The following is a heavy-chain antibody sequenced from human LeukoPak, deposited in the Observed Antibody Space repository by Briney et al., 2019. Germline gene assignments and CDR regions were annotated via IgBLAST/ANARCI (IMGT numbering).Heavy chain of an antibody. CDR2: MSYDGSDN. D-gene: IGHD5-24*01. Sequence: GGSLRLSCAASGFTFSSYTMHWVRQAPGKGLEWVAVMSYDGSDNYYADSVKGRFTIARDNSRTTVYLQMNSLRAEDTAVYYCARGSRWLQLGPFDYWGQGTLVTVSS. J-gene: IGHJ4*02. CDR3: ARGSRWLQLGPFDY. V-gene: IGHV3-30*01. CDR1: GFTFSSYT.